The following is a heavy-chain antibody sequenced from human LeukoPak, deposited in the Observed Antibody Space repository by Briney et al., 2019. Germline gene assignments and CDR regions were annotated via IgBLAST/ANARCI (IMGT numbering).Heavy chain of an antibody. CDR1: GFTFSFYS. Sequence: GGSLRLSCAASGFTFSFYSMTWVRQAPGKGLEWVSSISSSSSYIYYADSVKGRFTISRDNAKNSLYLQMNSLRAEDTAVYYCASAPYRGSYQTKPGYWGQGTLVTVSS. CDR3: ASAPYRGSYQTKPGY. V-gene: IGHV3-21*01. D-gene: IGHD3-16*01. CDR2: ISSSSSYI. J-gene: IGHJ4*02.